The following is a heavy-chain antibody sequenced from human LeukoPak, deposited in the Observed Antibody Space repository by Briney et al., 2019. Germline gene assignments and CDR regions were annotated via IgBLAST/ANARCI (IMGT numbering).Heavy chain of an antibody. Sequence: PGGSLRLSCAASGFTFSSYEMNWVRQAPGKGLEWVSHISSSGSTIYYADSVKGRFTISRDNAKNSLYLQMNSLRAEDTAVYYCASDAQGVPAAISYWGQGTLVTVSS. J-gene: IGHJ4*02. CDR2: ISSSGSTI. CDR3: ASDAQGVPAAISY. D-gene: IGHD2-2*02. CDR1: GFTFSSYE. V-gene: IGHV3-48*03.